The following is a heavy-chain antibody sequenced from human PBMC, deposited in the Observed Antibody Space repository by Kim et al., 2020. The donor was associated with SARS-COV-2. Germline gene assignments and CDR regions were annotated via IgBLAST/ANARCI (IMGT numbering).Heavy chain of an antibody. CDR3: ARQSPAAKGNWFDP. J-gene: IGHJ5*02. Sequence: SETLSLTCAVHGGSFSGYWWSWIRQPPGKGLEWIGEINHSGSPNYNPSLKSRVTISVDTSKNQFSLKLSSVTAADTAVYYCARQSPAAKGNWFDPWGQGT. D-gene: IGHD2-2*01. V-gene: IGHV4-34*01. CDR2: INHSGSP. CDR1: GGSFSGYW.